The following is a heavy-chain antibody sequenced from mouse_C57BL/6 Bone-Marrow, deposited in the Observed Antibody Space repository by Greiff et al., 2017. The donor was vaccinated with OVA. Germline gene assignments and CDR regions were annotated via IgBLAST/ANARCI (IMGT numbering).Heavy chain of an antibody. CDR2: ISGGGGNT. J-gene: IGHJ2*01. D-gene: IGHD1-1*01. CDR1: GFTFSSYT. CDR3: ARHGGITTVDY. V-gene: IGHV5-9*01. Sequence: EVQRVESGGGLVKPGGSLKLSCAASGFTFSSYTMSWVRQTPEKRLEWVATISGGGGNTYYPDSVKGRFTISRDNAKNTLYLQMSSLRSEDTALYYCARHGGITTVDYWGQGTTLTVSS.